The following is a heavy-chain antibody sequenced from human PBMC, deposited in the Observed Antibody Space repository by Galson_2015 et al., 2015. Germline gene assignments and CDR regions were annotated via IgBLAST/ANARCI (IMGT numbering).Heavy chain of an antibody. Sequence: SVKVSCKGAGFTFSSSVVLWVRQAPGQRLEWIGWIVVGGGQASYAQKFHQRVTITRDLSTNTVSMELSSLRPEDTAEYYCAATSGTHVWFYFDLWGRGALVTVSS. CDR2: IVVGGGQA. V-gene: IGHV1-58*01. D-gene: IGHD3-10*01. CDR3: AATSGTHVWFYFDL. CDR1: GFTFSSSV. J-gene: IGHJ2*01.